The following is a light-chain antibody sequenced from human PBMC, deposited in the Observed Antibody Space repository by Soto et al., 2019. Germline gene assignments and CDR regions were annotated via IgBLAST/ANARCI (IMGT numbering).Light chain of an antibody. J-gene: IGKJ2*01. Sequence: EIVWTQSPGTLSLSPGERATLSCRASQSVTTNQLAWFQQKPGQAPRLLIYDASGRATGIPDRFSGSGSGTDFTLTIIRLEPEDFAVYYCQQYGSAFLTFGQGTKLEIK. V-gene: IGKV3-20*01. CDR1: QSVTTNQ. CDR2: DAS. CDR3: QQYGSAFLT.